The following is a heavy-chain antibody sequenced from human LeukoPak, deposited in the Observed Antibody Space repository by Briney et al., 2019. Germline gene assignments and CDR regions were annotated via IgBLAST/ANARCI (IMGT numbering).Heavy chain of an antibody. Sequence: SETLSLTCTVSGGSISSSSYYWGWIRQPPGKGLEWIGSIYYSGSTYYNPSLKSRVTISVDTSKNQFSLKLSSVTAADTAVYYCARGTYYYDSSGYYWYMDVWGKGTTVTVSS. V-gene: IGHV4-39*07. CDR1: GGSISSSSYY. D-gene: IGHD3-22*01. CDR3: ARGTYYYDSSGYYWYMDV. CDR2: IYYSGST. J-gene: IGHJ6*03.